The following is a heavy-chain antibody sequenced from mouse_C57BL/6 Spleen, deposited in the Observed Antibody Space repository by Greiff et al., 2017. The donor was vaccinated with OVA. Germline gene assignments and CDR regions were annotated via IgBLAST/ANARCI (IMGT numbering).Heavy chain of an antibody. D-gene: IGHD1-1*01. Sequence: QVQLQQSGAELVRPGTSVKMSCKASGYTFTNYWIGWAKQRPGHGLEWIGDIYPGGGYTNYNEKFKGKATLTADKSSSTAYMQFSSLTSEDSAIYYWARSYYGSNYYFDYWGQGTTLTVSS. CDR2: IYPGGGYT. CDR3: ARSYYGSNYYFDY. J-gene: IGHJ2*01. V-gene: IGHV1-63*01. CDR1: GYTFTNYW.